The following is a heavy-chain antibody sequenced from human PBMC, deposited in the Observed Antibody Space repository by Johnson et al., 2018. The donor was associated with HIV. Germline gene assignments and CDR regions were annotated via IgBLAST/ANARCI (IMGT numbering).Heavy chain of an antibody. V-gene: IGHV3-13*01. CDR3: ARMTTTVSHHDAFDI. J-gene: IGHJ3*02. CDR2: IGTAGDT. Sequence: VQLVESGGGLVQPGGSLRLSCAASGFTVSNKYMSWVRQSPGKGLEWVSAIGTAGDTYYTGSVKGRFTISSENAKNSLYLQMNSLRAGDTAVYYCARMTTTVSHHDAFDIRGQGTMVTVSS. D-gene: IGHD4-17*01. CDR1: GFTVSNKY.